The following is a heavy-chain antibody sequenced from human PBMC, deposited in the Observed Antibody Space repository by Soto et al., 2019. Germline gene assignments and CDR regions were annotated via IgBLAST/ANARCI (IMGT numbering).Heavy chain of an antibody. V-gene: IGHV2-5*02. CDR2: IYWDDDK. D-gene: IGHD4-17*01. CDR3: AHTPPYGDSQYFQH. CDR1: GFSLSTSGVG. Sequence: QITLKESGPTLVKPTQTLTLTCTFSGFSLSTSGVGVGWIRQPPGKALEWLALIYWDDDKRYSPSLKSRLTHTNDNYKNQVVRTMTHTDPADTATSCCAHTPPYGDSQYFQHWGQGTLVTVSS. J-gene: IGHJ1*01.